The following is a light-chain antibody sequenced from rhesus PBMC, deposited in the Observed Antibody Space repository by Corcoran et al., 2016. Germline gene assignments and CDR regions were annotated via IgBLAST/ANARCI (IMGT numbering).Light chain of an antibody. CDR3: QQRNSYPFT. CDR1: QGIGSY. Sequence: DIQLTQSPSSLSASVGDRVTITCRASQGIGSYLAWYQQESGKAPKLLIYDASNLQSGVPSRFSCSASGTEFTLTISSLQPEDFATYYCQQRNSYPFTFGPGTKVDIK. J-gene: IGKJ3*01. V-gene: IGKV1-38*01. CDR2: DAS.